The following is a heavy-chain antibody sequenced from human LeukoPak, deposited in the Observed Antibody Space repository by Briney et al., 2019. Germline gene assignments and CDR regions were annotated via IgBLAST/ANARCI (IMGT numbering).Heavy chain of an antibody. J-gene: IGHJ2*01. D-gene: IGHD4-23*01. CDR1: GFTFSTHA. CDR2: ISGGGGSA. Sequence: GGSLRLSCAPSGFTFSTHAMSWVRQAPGKGLEWVSSISGGGGSAYYADSVKGRFTISRDNSKNTLYLQMNSLRAEDTAVYYCVLLSVINGYFDFWGPWHPGHCLL. CDR3: VLLSVINGYFDF. V-gene: IGHV3-23*01.